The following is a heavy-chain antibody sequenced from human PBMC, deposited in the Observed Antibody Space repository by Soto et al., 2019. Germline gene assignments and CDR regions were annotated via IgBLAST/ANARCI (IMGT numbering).Heavy chain of an antibody. CDR3: ARAWAKNWFDP. Sequence: GASVKVSCKASGYTFTSYAMHWVRQAPGQRLEWMGWINAGNGNTKYSQKFQGRVTITRDTSASTAYMEPSSLRSEDTAVYYCARAWAKNWFDPWGQGTLVTVPS. CDR1: GYTFTSYA. D-gene: IGHD7-27*01. CDR2: INAGNGNT. V-gene: IGHV1-3*01. J-gene: IGHJ5*02.